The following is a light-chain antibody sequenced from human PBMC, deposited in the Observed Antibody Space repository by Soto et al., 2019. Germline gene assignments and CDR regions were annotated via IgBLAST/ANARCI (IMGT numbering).Light chain of an antibody. CDR3: QSYDSNLSVV. Sequence: QPVLTQPPSVSGAPGQRVTISCTGSSSNIGAGYDVHWYQQVPGTAPKVLIYGNNNRPSGVPDRFSDSRSGTSASLAITGLQAEDEADYYCQSYDSNLSVVFGGGTKLTVL. J-gene: IGLJ2*01. CDR1: SSNIGAGYD. V-gene: IGLV1-40*01. CDR2: GNN.